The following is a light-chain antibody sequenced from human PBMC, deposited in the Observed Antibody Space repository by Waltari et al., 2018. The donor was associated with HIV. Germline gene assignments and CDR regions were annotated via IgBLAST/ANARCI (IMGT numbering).Light chain of an antibody. CDR3: QQYGGSVYT. J-gene: IGKJ2*01. Sequence: EIVLTQSPATLSLSPGERATLSCRASQSVSSYLAWYQQKPGQAPRLLIYDASNRATGIPDRFSGSGSGTDFTLTVSRLEPEDFAVYYCQQYGGSVYTFGQGTKLEIK. V-gene: IGKV3-20*01. CDR2: DAS. CDR1: QSVSSY.